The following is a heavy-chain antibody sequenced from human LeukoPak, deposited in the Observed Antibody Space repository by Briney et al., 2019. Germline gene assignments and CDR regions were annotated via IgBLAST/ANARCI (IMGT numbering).Heavy chain of an antibody. V-gene: IGHV4-31*03. Sequence: SETLTLTCTVSGGFISSGGYYWSWIRQHPGKGLEWIEYIYYSGSTYYNPSLKSRVTISVDTSKNQFSLKLSSVTAADTAVYYCARGSSGIRYYYYYYMDVWGKGTTVTVSS. J-gene: IGHJ6*03. CDR1: GGFISSGGYY. CDR3: ARGSSGIRYYYYYYMDV. CDR2: IYYSGST. D-gene: IGHD1-14*01.